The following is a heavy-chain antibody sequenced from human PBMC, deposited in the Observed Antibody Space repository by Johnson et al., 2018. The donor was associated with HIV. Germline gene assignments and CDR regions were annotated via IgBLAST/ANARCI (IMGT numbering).Heavy chain of an antibody. CDR1: GFSFSSYP. V-gene: IGHV3-7*05. CDR3: ARVVAGITITMGWGDAFDI. CDR2: IKQDGSEK. D-gene: IGHD3-10*01. Sequence: VQLVESGGGVVQPGRSLRLSCAASGFSFSSYPMHWVRQAPGKGLEWVANIKQDGSEKYYVDSVKGRFTISRDNAKNSLYLKMNSLRAEDTAVYYCARVVAGITITMGWGDAFDIWGQGTMVTVSS. J-gene: IGHJ3*02.